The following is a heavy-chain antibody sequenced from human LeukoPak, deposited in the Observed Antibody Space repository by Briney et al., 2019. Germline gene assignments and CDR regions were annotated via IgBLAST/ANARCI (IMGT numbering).Heavy chain of an antibody. CDR1: GFIFSSYS. CDR3: AKDGVVGAPSYFDY. CDR2: ISSSTYI. Sequence: GGSLRLSCAASGFIFSSYSMNWVRQAPGKGLEWVSSISSSTYIYYADSVKGRFTISRDNAKNSLYLQMNSLRAEDTALYYCAKDGVVGAPSYFDYWGQGTLVTVSS. V-gene: IGHV3-21*04. D-gene: IGHD1-26*01. J-gene: IGHJ4*02.